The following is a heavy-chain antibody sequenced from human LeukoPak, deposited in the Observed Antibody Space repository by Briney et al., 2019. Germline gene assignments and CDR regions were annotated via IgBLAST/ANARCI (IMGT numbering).Heavy chain of an antibody. CDR3: ARGRYSSSWYRGFSFFDY. CDR2: INHSGST. Sequence: PGGSLRLSCAASGFTFSYYNMNWIRQPPGKGLEWIGEINHSGSTNYNPSLKSRVTISVDTSKNQFSLKLSSVTAADTAVYYCARGRYSSSWYRGFSFFDYWGQGTLVTVSS. J-gene: IGHJ4*02. V-gene: IGHV4-34*01. D-gene: IGHD6-13*01. CDR1: GFTFSYYN.